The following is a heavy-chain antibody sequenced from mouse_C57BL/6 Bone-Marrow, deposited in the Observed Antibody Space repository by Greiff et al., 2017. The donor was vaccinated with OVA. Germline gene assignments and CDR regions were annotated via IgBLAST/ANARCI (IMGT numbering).Heavy chain of an antibody. CDR2: FHPYNDDT. V-gene: IGHV1-47*01. Sequence: QVQLQQPGAELVKPGASVKLSCKASGYTFTTYPIEWMKQNHGKSLEWIGNFHPYNDDTKYNEKFKGKATLTVEKSSSTVYLELSRLTSDDSAVYYCARGLYYGKRGYAMDYWGQGTSVTVSS. J-gene: IGHJ4*01. CDR1: GYTFTTYP. D-gene: IGHD2-1*01. CDR3: ARGLYYGKRGYAMDY.